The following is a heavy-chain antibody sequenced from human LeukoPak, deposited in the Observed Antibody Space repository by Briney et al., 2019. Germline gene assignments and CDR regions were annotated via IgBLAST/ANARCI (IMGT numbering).Heavy chain of an antibody. Sequence: PSETLSLTCTVSGGSISSYYWSWTRQPPGKGLEWIGYIYYSGSTNYNPSLKSRVTISVDTSKNQFSLKLSSVTAADTAVYYCARDIYSYGPFFDYRGQGTLVTVSS. CDR2: IYYSGST. D-gene: IGHD5-18*01. CDR1: GGSISSYY. V-gene: IGHV4-59*01. CDR3: ARDIYSYGPFFDY. J-gene: IGHJ4*02.